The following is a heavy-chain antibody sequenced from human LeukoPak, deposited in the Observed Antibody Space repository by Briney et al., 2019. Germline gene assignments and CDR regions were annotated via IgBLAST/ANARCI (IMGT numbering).Heavy chain of an antibody. CDR3: ARASDYYGSGSYYLPNWFDP. Sequence: SETLSLTCTVSGGSISSYYWSWIRQPPGKGLEWIGYIYYSGSTNYNPSLKSRVTISVDTSKNQFSLKLSSVTAADTAVYYCARASDYYGSGSYYLPNWFDPWGQGTLVTVSS. D-gene: IGHD3-10*01. CDR1: GGSISSYY. V-gene: IGHV4-59*01. CDR2: IYYSGST. J-gene: IGHJ5*02.